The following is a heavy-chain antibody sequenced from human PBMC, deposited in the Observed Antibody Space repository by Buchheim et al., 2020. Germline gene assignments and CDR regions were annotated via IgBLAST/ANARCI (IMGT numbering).Heavy chain of an antibody. CDR3: ARPHSGSRSNSFDY. V-gene: IGHV4-59*01. D-gene: IGHD1-26*01. CDR2: IYYSGST. CDR1: GGSISSYY. J-gene: IGHJ4*02. Sequence: QVQLQESGPGLVKPSETLSLTCTVAGGSISSYYWSWIRPPPGKGLEWIGYIYYSGSTNYNPSLKSRVTISVDTSKNQFSLKLSSVTAADTAVYYCARPHSGSRSNSFDYWGQGTL.